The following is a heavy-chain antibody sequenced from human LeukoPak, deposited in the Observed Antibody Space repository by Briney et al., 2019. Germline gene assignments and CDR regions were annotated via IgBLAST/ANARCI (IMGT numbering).Heavy chain of an antibody. CDR2: INHSGST. CDR3: ARGQVTVAGTWPFSWFDP. V-gene: IGHV4-34*01. CDR1: GGSFSGYY. D-gene: IGHD6-19*01. J-gene: IGHJ5*02. Sequence: SETLSLTCAVYGGSFSGYYWSWIRQPPGKGLEWIGEINHSGSTNYNPSLKSRVTISVDTSKNQSSLKLSSVTAADTAVYYCARGQVTVAGTWPFSWFDPWGQGTLVTVSS.